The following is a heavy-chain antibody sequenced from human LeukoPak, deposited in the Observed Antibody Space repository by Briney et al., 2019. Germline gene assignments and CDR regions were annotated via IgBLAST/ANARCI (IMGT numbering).Heavy chain of an antibody. J-gene: IGHJ4*02. CDR1: GFTFSDHY. D-gene: IGHD2-21*01. CDR2: TRKKVNSYTT. Sequence: GGSLRLSCAASGFTFSDHYMAWVRLAPGKGLEWVGRTRKKVNSYTTEYAASVKGRFTISRDDSKNSLYLQMNSLKTEDTAVYYCARVRGESYWDYWGQGTLVIVSS. CDR3: ARVRGESYWDY. V-gene: IGHV3-72*01.